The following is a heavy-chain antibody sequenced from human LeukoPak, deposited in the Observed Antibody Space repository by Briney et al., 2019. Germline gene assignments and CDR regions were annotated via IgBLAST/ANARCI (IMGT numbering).Heavy chain of an antibody. Sequence: ASVKVSCKASGYTCTGYYMHWVRQAPGQGLEWMGWINPNSGGTNYAQKFQGRVTMTRDTSISTAYMELSRLRSDDTAVYYCARVRGSTRWFDPWGQGTLVTVSS. CDR3: ARVRGSTRWFDP. CDR2: INPNSGGT. J-gene: IGHJ5*02. CDR1: GYTCTGYY. V-gene: IGHV1-2*02. D-gene: IGHD2-2*01.